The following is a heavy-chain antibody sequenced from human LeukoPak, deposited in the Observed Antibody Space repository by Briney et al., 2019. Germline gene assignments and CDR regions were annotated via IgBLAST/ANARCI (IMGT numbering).Heavy chain of an antibody. Sequence: GGSLRLSCAASGFTFSSYGMSWVRQAPGKGLEWVSAISGSGGSTYYADSVKGRFTISRDNSKNTLYLQMNSLRAEDTAVYYCAREAGPYSGSYWDAFDIWGQGTMVTVSS. D-gene: IGHD1-26*01. V-gene: IGHV3-23*01. CDR2: ISGSGGST. CDR3: AREAGPYSGSYWDAFDI. J-gene: IGHJ3*02. CDR1: GFTFSSYG.